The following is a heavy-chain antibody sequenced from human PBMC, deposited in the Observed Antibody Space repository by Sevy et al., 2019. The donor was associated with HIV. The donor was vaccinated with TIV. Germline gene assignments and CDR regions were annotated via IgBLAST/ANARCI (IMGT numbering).Heavy chain of an antibody. Sequence: GGFLRLSCAASGFTFGTYAMNWVRQAPGKGLEWVSIISDSGVSASYADSVRGRFTISRDNSRNTLHLQMNTLRPEDTATYYCAVDMLSGHLHLLYYSYMDVWGRGTTVTVSS. CDR2: ISDSGVSA. V-gene: IGHV3-23*01. CDR1: GFTFGTYA. J-gene: IGHJ6*03. CDR3: AVDMLSGHLHLLYYSYMDV. D-gene: IGHD3-16*02.